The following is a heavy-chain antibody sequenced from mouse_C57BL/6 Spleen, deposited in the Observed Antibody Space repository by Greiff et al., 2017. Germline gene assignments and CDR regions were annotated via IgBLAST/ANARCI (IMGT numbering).Heavy chain of an antibody. J-gene: IGHJ1*03. CDR3: ARDGDYYGSSYWYFDV. CDR1: GFTFSSYA. V-gene: IGHV5-4*01. CDR2: ISDGGSYT. Sequence: DVKLVESGGGLVKPGGSLKLSCAASGFTFSSYAMSWVRQTPEKRLEWVATISDGGSYTYYPDNVKGRFTISRDNAKNNLYLQMSHLKSEETAMYYCARDGDYYGSSYWYFDVWGTGTTVTVSS. D-gene: IGHD1-1*01.